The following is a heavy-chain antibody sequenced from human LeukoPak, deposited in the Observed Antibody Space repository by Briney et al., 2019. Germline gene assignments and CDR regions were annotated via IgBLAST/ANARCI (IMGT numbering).Heavy chain of an antibody. J-gene: IGHJ5*02. CDR1: GFTFSSYS. CDR3: ARVNAYQLLSAWFDP. D-gene: IGHD2-2*01. V-gene: IGHV3-48*01. Sequence: QPGGSLRLSCAASGFTFSSYSMNWVRQAPGKGLEWISYITSSSTIYYADSVKGRFTISRDNAKSSLYLQMNSLRAEDTAVYYCARVNAYQLLSAWFDPWGQGTLVTVSS. CDR2: ITSSSTI.